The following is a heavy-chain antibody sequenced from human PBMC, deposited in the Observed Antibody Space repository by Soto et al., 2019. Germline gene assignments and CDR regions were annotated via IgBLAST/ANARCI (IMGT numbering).Heavy chain of an antibody. CDR1: GGSISKFY. Sequence: SETLSLTCNVSGGSISKFYWAWIRKTAGNGLEWMGRVYATGTTDYNPYLRSRVPMSVDISKKTFSLRLRSVTGADSGVYYCVRDGSKSLRDWFDPWGQGILVTVSS. V-gene: IGHV4-4*07. CDR3: VRDGSKSLRDWFDP. CDR2: VYATGTT. J-gene: IGHJ5*02.